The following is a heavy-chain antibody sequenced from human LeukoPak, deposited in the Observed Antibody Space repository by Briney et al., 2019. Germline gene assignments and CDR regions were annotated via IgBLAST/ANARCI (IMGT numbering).Heavy chain of an antibody. D-gene: IGHD3-16*01. V-gene: IGHV4-61*01. Sequence: SETLSLTCTVSGGSISSSSYYWSWIRQPPGKGLEWIGYIYYSGSTNYNPSLKSRVTISVDTSKNQFSLKLSSVTAADTAVYYCARVADYVWGSYSLGYMDVWGKGTTVTISS. CDR1: GGSISSSSYY. CDR3: ARVADYVWGSYSLGYMDV. J-gene: IGHJ6*03. CDR2: IYYSGST.